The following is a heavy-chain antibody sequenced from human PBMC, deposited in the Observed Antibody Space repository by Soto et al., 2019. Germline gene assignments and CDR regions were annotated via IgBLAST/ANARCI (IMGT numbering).Heavy chain of an antibody. J-gene: IGHJ4*02. D-gene: IGHD2-8*02. V-gene: IGHV3-72*01. CDR1: GFTFSDHY. Sequence: EVQLVESGGGLVQPGGSLRLSCAASGFTFSDHYMDWVRQAPGKGLEWVGRTRNKANSYTTEYAASVKGRFTISRDDSKNSLYLQMNSLKTEDTAVYYCASGASVLGFDYWGQGTLVTVSS. CDR2: TRNKANSYTT. CDR3: ASGASVLGFDY.